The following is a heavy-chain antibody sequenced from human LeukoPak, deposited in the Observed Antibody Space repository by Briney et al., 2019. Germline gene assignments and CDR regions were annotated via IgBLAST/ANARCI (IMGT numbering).Heavy chain of an antibody. CDR2: ITGSGGST. J-gene: IGHJ4*02. V-gene: IGHV3-23*01. D-gene: IGHD6-6*01. CDR3: AKGSAAARPYYFDY. Sequence: PGGSLRLSCAASGFTFSSYSMNWVRQAQGKGLEWVSAITGSGGSTYYADSVKGRYTISRDNFKNTLYLQMNSLRAEDTAIYYCAKGSAAARPYYFDYWGQGNLVTVSS. CDR1: GFTFSSYS.